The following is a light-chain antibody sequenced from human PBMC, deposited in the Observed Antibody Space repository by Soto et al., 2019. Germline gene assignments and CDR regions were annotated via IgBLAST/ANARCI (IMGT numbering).Light chain of an antibody. CDR3: QQYNSYSPWT. Sequence: VQMTQSPSTLSASVGDRVTIPCPSSQSISSWLAWYQQKPGKAPKLLIYDASSLESGVPSRFSGSGSGTEFTLTISSLQHDDFATYYCQQYNSYSPWTFGQGTKVDI. V-gene: IGKV1-5*01. CDR2: DAS. J-gene: IGKJ1*01. CDR1: QSISSW.